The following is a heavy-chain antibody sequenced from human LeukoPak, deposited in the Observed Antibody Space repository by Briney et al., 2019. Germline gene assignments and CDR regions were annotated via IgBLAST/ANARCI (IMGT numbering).Heavy chain of an antibody. Sequence: GGSLRLSCAAPGFTVSSNYMSWVRQAPGKGLEWVSVIYSGGSTYYADSVKGRFTISRDNSKNTLYLQMNSLRAEDTAVYYCARTPQYWAGDTSYFDYWGQGTLVTVSS. CDR3: ARTPQYWAGDTSYFDY. CDR2: IYSGGST. J-gene: IGHJ4*02. CDR1: GFTVSSNY. V-gene: IGHV3-53*01. D-gene: IGHD5-18*01.